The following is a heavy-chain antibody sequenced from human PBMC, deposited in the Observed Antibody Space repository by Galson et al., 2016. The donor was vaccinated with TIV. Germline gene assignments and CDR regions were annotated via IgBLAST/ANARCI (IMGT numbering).Heavy chain of an antibody. V-gene: IGHV1-46*03. CDR1: GYTFTRYY. CDR3: ATDGSGRQASFDF. Sequence: SVKVSCKASGYTFTRYYMHCMRQAPGQGLEWMGVIDPSGGSTTYAQKFQGRVTMTRDTSTSTVYRELSSLTSEDTAVYYCATDGSGRQASFDFWGQATLVTVSS. D-gene: IGHD3-10*01. J-gene: IGHJ4*02. CDR2: IDPSGGST.